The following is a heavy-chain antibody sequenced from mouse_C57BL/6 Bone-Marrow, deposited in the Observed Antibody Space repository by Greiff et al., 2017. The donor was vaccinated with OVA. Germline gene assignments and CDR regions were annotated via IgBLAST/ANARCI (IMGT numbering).Heavy chain of an antibody. D-gene: IGHD1-1*01. CDR2: IDPNSGGT. V-gene: IGHV1-72*01. J-gene: IGHJ2*01. CDR3: ARSRGNYYGSIFDY. Sequence: QVQLQQPGAELVKPGASVKLSCKASGYTFTSYWMHWVKQRPGRGLEWIGRIDPNSGGTKYNEKFKSKATLTVDKPSSTAYMQLSSLTSEVSAVYYCARSRGNYYGSIFDYWGQGTTLTVSS. CDR1: GYTFTSYW.